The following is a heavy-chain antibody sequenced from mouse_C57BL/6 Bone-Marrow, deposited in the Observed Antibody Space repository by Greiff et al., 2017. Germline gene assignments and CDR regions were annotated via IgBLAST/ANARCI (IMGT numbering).Heavy chain of an antibody. V-gene: IGHV1-5*01. CDR2: IYPGNSDT. CDR1: GYTFTSYW. CDR3: TRVSSHWYFDV. Sequence: VQLQQSGTVLARPGASVKMSCKTSGYTFTSYWMHWVKQRPGQGLEWIGAIYPGNSDTSYNQKFKGKAKLTAVTSASTAYMELSILTNEDSAVYYSTRVSSHWYFDVWGTGTTVTVSS. J-gene: IGHJ1*03. D-gene: IGHD1-1*01.